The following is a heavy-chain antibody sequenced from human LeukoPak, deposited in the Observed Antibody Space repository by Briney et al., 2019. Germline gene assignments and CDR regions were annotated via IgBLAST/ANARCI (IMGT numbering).Heavy chain of an antibody. CDR3: ASAYSGYGTSWYFDL. D-gene: IGHD5-12*01. CDR2: IYHSGST. CDR1: GYSISSGYY. Sequence: SETLSLTCTVSGYSISSGYYWGWIRQPPGKGLEWIGSIYHSGSTYYNPSLKSRVTISVDTSKNQFSLKLSSVTAADTAVYYCASAYSGYGTSWYFDLWGRGTLVTVSS. V-gene: IGHV4-38-2*02. J-gene: IGHJ2*01.